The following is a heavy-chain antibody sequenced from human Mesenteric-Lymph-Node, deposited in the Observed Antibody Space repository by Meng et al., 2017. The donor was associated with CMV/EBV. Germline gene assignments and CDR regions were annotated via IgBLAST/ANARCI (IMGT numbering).Heavy chain of an antibody. CDR3: AKDWYCSSTSCYSEDY. D-gene: IGHD2-2*01. CDR1: GFTFSSYW. J-gene: IGHJ4*02. CDR2: IKQDGSEK. Sequence: GESLKISCAASGFTFSSYWMSWVRQAPGKGLEWVANIKQDGSEKYYVDSVKGRFTISRDNAKNSLYLQMNSLRAEDTAVYYCAKDWYCSSTSCYSEDYWGQGTLVTVSS. V-gene: IGHV3-7*01.